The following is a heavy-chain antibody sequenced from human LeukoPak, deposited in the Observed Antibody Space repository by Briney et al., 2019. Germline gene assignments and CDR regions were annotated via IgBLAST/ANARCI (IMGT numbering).Heavy chain of an antibody. J-gene: IGHJ5*02. CDR2: ISSSSSYI. Sequence: GGSLRLSCAASGFTFSSYSMNWVRQAPGKGLEWVSSISSSSSYIYYADSVKGRFTISRDNAKNSLYLQINSLRAEDTAVYYCARDLGYYYDSSVNWFDPWGQGTLVTVSS. CDR1: GFTFSSYS. D-gene: IGHD3-22*01. CDR3: ARDLGYYYDSSVNWFDP. V-gene: IGHV3-21*01.